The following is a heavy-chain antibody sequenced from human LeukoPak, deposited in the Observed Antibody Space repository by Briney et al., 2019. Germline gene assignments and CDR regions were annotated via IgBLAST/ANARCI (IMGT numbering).Heavy chain of an antibody. CDR1: GFTFSGYE. J-gene: IGHJ4*02. Sequence: GGSLRLSCAASGFTFSGYEMNWVRQAPGKGLEWVSYISSSGSSMFYADSVKGRFTISRDNAKNSLYLQMNIPRAEDTAVYYCARGPYGYWGQGTLVTVSS. V-gene: IGHV3-48*03. D-gene: IGHD2-21*01. CDR2: ISSSGSSM. CDR3: ARGPYGY.